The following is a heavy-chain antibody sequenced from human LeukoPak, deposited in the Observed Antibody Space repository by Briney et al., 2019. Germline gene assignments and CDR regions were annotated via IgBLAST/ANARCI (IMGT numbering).Heavy chain of an antibody. V-gene: IGHV4-34*01. CDR1: GGSFSGYY. CDR3: ARGWRVAVAGTTYPRFDP. D-gene: IGHD6-19*01. Sequence: SETLSLTCAVYGGSFSGYYWSWIRQPPGKGLEWIGEINHSGSTNYNPSLKSRVTISVDTSKNQFSLKLRSVTAADTAVYYCARGWRVAVAGTTYPRFDPWGQGTLVTVSS. CDR2: INHSGST. J-gene: IGHJ5*02.